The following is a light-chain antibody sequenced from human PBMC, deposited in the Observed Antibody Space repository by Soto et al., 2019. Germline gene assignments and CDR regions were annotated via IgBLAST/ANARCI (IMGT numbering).Light chain of an antibody. CDR3: QQAKSFPWT. CDR2: AAF. Sequence: DIQMTQSPSSVSASVGDRVTITCRASQGISNWLAWYQQKPGKAPQLLIYAAFNLQSGVPSRFSSSGSVTDFSLTISGLHPEDFATYYCQQAKSFPWTFGQGTTVEIK. CDR1: QGISNW. V-gene: IGKV1-12*01. J-gene: IGKJ1*01.